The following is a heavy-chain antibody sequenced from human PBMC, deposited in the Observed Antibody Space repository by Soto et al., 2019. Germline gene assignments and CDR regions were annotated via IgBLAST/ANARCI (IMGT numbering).Heavy chain of an antibody. CDR1: GGSISDFY. CDR2: IYYSGST. CDR3: ARVGGLAARTFDY. D-gene: IGHD6-6*01. V-gene: IGHV4-59*01. Sequence: PSETLSLTCTVSGGSISDFYWSWIRQPPGKGLEWIGYIYYSGSTNYNPSLKSRVTISVDTSKNQFSLNLRSMSPADTAVYYCARVGGLAARTFDYWGPRTLVTVSS. J-gene: IGHJ4*02.